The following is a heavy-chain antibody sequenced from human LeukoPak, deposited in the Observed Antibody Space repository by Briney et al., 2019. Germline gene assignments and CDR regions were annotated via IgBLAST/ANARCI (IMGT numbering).Heavy chain of an antibody. CDR3: AKDVGKWESLHFFDY. Sequence: GGSLRLSCAASGFTFSDYTMNWVRQAPGKGLEYVSSISGSSRHIYYADSVKGRFTISRDDSRNTLYLQMNSLRGDDTAVYYCAKDVGKWESLHFFDYWGQGTLVTVSS. CDR1: GFTFSDYT. V-gene: IGHV3-21*04. D-gene: IGHD1-26*01. CDR2: ISGSSRHI. J-gene: IGHJ4*02.